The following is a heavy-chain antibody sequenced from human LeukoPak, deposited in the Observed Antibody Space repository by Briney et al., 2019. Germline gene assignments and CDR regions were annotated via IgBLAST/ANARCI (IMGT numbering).Heavy chain of an antibody. D-gene: IGHD1-26*01. CDR1: LGIFSSYA. Sequence: SVKVSCKASLGIFSSYAISWVRQAPGQGLEWMGRIIPILGIANYAQKFQGRVTITADKSTSTAYMELSSLRSEDTAVYYCARGGGSYYGNFDYWGQGTLVTVSS. J-gene: IGHJ4*02. V-gene: IGHV1-69*04. CDR3: ARGGGSYYGNFDY. CDR2: IIPILGIA.